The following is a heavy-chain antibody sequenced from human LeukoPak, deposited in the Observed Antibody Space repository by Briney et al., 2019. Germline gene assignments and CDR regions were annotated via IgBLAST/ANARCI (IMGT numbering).Heavy chain of an antibody. V-gene: IGHV1-8*01. D-gene: IGHD6-19*01. J-gene: IGHJ4*02. CDR1: GYTFTSYD. CDR3: ARALYFSSGWTPGY. CDR2: MNPNSGNT. Sequence: ASVKVSCKASGYTFTSYDINWVRQAPGQGLEWMGWMNPNSGNTVYAQKFQGRVTMTRNTSISTAYMELSSLRSEDTAVYYCARALYFSSGWTPGYWGQGTLVTVSS.